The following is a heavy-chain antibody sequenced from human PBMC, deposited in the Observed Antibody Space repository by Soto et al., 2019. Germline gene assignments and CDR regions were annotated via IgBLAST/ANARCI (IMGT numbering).Heavy chain of an antibody. D-gene: IGHD3-22*01. Sequence: PSETLSLTCTVSGGSISSGGYYWSWIREHPGKGLEWIGYIYYSGSTYYNPSLKSRVTISVDTSKNQFSLKLSSVTAADTAVYYCARLNYDSSGYYSYFDYWGQGTRVTVSS. J-gene: IGHJ4*02. CDR1: GGSISSGGYY. CDR2: IYYSGST. V-gene: IGHV4-31*03. CDR3: ARLNYDSSGYYSYFDY.